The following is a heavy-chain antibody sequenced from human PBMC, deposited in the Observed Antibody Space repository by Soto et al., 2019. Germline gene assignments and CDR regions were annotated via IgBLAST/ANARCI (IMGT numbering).Heavy chain of an antibody. J-gene: IGHJ4*02. CDR3: ARDETDYYDSSGYGYYFDY. Sequence: QVQLVESGGGVVQPGRSLRLSCAASGFTFSSYGMHWVRQAPGKGLEWVAVISYDGSNKYYADSVKGRFTISRDNSKNTLYLQMNSLRAEDTAVYYCARDETDYYDSSGYGYYFDYWGQGTLVTVSS. CDR2: ISYDGSNK. D-gene: IGHD3-22*01. CDR1: GFTFSSYG. V-gene: IGHV3-30*19.